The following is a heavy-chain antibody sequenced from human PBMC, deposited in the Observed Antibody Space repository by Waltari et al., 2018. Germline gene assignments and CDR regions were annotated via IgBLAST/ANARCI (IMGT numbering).Heavy chain of an antibody. V-gene: IGHV1-2*02. CDR1: GYTFTGYY. J-gene: IGHJ4*02. D-gene: IGHD3-10*01. CDR3: ARDNGRVEGSGSFVL. CDR2: INPNSGGT. Sequence: QVQLVQSGAEVKKPGASVKVSCKASGYTFTGYYMHWVRQAPGQGLEWMGWINPNSGGTNYAQKFQGRVTRTRETSIRTAYMELSRLRSDDTAVYYCARDNGRVEGSGSFVLWGQGTLVTVSS.